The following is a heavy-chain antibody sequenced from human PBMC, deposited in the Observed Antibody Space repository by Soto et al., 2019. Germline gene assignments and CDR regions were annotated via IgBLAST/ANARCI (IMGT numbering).Heavy chain of an antibody. D-gene: IGHD1-26*01. CDR2: IYYSGST. V-gene: IGHV4-59*01. CDR3: ARDLLVAQHPTPYYYYYMDV. Sequence: SETLSLTCTVSGGSISSYYWSWIRQPPGKGLEWIGYIYYSGSTNYNPSLKSRVTISVDTSKNQFSLKLSSVTAADTAVYYCARDLLVAQHPTPYYYYYMDVWGKGTTVTVSS. CDR1: GGSISSYY. J-gene: IGHJ6*03.